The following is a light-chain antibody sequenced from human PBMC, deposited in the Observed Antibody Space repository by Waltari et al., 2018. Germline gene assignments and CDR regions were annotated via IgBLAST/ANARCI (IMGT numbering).Light chain of an antibody. CDR1: SGHSTNI. CDR2: VNRDGSP. V-gene: IGLV4-69*01. Sequence: QLVLTQSPSASASLGASVKLTCTLSSGHSTNIIAWLQQQPGKGPRYLVTVNRDGSPNSGVRIPDRFSGSSSGAERYLTISSLQSDDEADYYCQTGGHGTWVFGGGTRLTVL. CDR3: QTGGHGTWV. J-gene: IGLJ3*02.